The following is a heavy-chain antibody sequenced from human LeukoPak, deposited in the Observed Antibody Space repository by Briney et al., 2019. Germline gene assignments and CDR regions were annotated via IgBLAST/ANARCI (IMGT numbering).Heavy chain of an antibody. D-gene: IGHD6-19*01. CDR1: GFTVSSNY. CDR2: IYSGGST. J-gene: IGHJ4*02. V-gene: IGHV3-66*01. CDR3: ARTVIAVAKFFDY. Sequence: PGGSLRLSCAASGFTVSSNYMSWVRQAPGKGLEWASVIYSGGSTYYADSVKGRFTISRDNSKNTLYLQMNSLRAEDTAVYYCARTVIAVAKFFDYWGQGTLVTVSS.